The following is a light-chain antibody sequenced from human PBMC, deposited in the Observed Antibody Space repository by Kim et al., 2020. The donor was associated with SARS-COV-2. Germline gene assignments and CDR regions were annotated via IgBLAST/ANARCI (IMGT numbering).Light chain of an antibody. Sequence: SSELTQDPAVSVALGQTVKITCHGDTLSTYYASWYQHKPGQAPIRVIFAKTNRPSGVPDRFSGSSSGNTTSLTITGAQAEDEADYYCNSWDSSPDLVIFG. CDR2: AKT. CDR3: NSWDSSPDLVI. J-gene: IGLJ2*01. V-gene: IGLV3-19*02. CDR1: TLSTYY.